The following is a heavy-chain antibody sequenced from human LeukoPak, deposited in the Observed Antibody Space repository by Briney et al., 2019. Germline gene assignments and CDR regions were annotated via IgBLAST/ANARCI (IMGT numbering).Heavy chain of an antibody. J-gene: IGHJ4*02. Sequence: PSETLSLTCAVYGGSFSGYYWSWIRQPPGKGLEGIGEINHSGSTNYNPSLKSRVTISVDTSKNQFSLKLSSVTAADTAVYYCARVGIAASYWGQGTLVTVSS. CDR3: ARVGIAASY. CDR1: GGSFSGYY. CDR2: INHSGST. D-gene: IGHD6-13*01. V-gene: IGHV4-34*01.